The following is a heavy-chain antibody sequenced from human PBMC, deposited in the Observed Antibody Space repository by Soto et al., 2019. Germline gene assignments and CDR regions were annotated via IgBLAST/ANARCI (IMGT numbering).Heavy chain of an antibody. CDR3: ARVRRVGATAYYYYGMDV. J-gene: IGHJ6*02. CDR1: GGSISSGGYY. CDR2: INHSGST. Sequence: SETLSLTCSVSGGSISSGGYYWSWIRQPPGKGLEWIGEINHSGSTNYNPSLKSRVTISVDTSKNQFSLKLSSVTAADTAVHYCARVRRVGATAYYYYGMDVWGQGTTVTVSS. D-gene: IGHD1-26*01. V-gene: IGHV4-34*01.